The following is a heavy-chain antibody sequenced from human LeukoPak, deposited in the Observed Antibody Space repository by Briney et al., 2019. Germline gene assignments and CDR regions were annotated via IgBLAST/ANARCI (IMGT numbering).Heavy chain of an antibody. CDR1: GFTVSTNY. J-gene: IGHJ3*02. CDR3: ARDRDPIHRAFHI. D-gene: IGHD5-18*01. V-gene: IGHV3-53*01. CDR2: IYSDGST. Sequence: GGSLRLSCAASGFTVSTNYMTWVRQAPGKGLEWVSVIYSDGSTYYADSVKGRFTISRDNSKNTLYLQVNSLRAEDTAVYYCARDRDPIHRAFHIWGQGTMVTVSS.